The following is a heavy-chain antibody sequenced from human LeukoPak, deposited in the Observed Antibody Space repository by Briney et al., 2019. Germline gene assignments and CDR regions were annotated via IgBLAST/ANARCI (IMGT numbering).Heavy chain of an antibody. Sequence: GGSLRLSCAASGFTFSSNYMSWVRQAPGKGLEWVSVIYSGGSTYYADSVKGRFTISRDNSKNTLYLQMTSLRAEDTAVYYCARDYYDSSGYYPDAFDIWGQGTMVTVSS. CDR1: GFTFSSNY. J-gene: IGHJ3*02. D-gene: IGHD3-22*01. CDR3: ARDYYDSSGYYPDAFDI. V-gene: IGHV3-66*01. CDR2: IYSGGST.